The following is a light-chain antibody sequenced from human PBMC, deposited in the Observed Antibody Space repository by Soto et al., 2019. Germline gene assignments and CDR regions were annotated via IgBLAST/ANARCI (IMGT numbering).Light chain of an antibody. J-gene: IGLJ2*01. CDR3: SAYIVSSTPVL. Sequence: QSALTQPRSVSGSPGQSVTIFCTGTSGDVGGYKYVSWYQQHPGKAPKVMIYEVSNRPSGVSNRFSGSKSGNTAYLTISGLQAEDEAHYYCSAYIVSSTPVLFGGGTQLTVL. CDR2: EVS. V-gene: IGLV2-14*01. CDR1: SGDVGGYKY.